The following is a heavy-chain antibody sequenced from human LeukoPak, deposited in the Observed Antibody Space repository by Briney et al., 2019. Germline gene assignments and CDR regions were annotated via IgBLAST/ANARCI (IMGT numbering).Heavy chain of an antibody. D-gene: IGHD2-2*01. J-gene: IGHJ4*02. V-gene: IGHV3-30-3*01. CDR1: GFTFSTFA. Sequence: GGSLRLSCAASGFTFSTFAMHWVRQPPGKGLEWVAAISYEGSNKFYTDSVKGRFTISRDNSKNTLYLQMNSLRAEDTAVYYCANTGCSSTSCSPNYWGQGTLVTVSS. CDR2: ISYEGSNK. CDR3: ANTGCSSTSCSPNY.